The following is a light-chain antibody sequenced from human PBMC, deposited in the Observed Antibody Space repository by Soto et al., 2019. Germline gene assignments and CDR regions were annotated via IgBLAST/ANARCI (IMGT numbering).Light chain of an antibody. CDR3: QEYKSAT. CDR1: QSTSDW. CDR2: DAS. J-gene: IGKJ2*01. Sequence: DIQMTQSPSTLSASVGDRVTITCRASQSTSDWLAWYQQIPGRAPKLLIYDASTLQSGVPSRFSGSGSGTEFILTISSLQPDDSATYYCQEYKSATFGQGTKLQIK. V-gene: IGKV1-5*01.